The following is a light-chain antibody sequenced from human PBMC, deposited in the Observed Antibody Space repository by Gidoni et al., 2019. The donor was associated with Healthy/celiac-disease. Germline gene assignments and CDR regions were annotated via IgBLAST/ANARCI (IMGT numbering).Light chain of an antibody. CDR2: AAS. Sequence: DIQMTQSPSSLSASVGDRVTITCRASQRISSYLNWYQQKPGKAPKLLIYAASSLQSGVPSRLSGSGSGTDFTLNISSLQPEDFATYHCQQSYSTPRTFXQXTKVEIK. J-gene: IGKJ1*01. V-gene: IGKV1-39*01. CDR1: QRISSY. CDR3: QQSYSTPRT.